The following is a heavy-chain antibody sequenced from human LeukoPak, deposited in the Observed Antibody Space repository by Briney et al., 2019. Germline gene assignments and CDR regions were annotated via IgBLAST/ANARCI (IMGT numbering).Heavy chain of an antibody. J-gene: IGHJ4*02. CDR1: GGSISSGSYY. CDR2: IYTSGST. CDR3: ARGFRGASFDY. D-gene: IGHD1-26*01. Sequence: PSETLSLTCTVSGGSISSGSYYWSWIRQPAGTGLEWIGRIYTSGSTNYNPSLKSRVTISVDTSKNQFSLKLSSVTAADTAVYYCARGFRGASFDYWGQGTLVTVSS. V-gene: IGHV4-61*02.